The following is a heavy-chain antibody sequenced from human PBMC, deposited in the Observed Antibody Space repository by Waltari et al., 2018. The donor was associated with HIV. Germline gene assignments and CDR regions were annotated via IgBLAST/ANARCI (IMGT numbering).Heavy chain of an antibody. CDR3: ARDEAASAPVDY. D-gene: IGHD2-2*01. J-gene: IGHJ4*02. Sequence: QVQLVQSGAEVKKPGASVKISCKTSGYSFTRYPIHWVRQPPGQGLEWMGRINPEYGLTKYSQKFQGRITITRDTSAAIVYMELTSLRSEDTAIYYCARDEAASAPVDYWGQGTRVSVSS. CDR1: GYSFTRYP. CDR2: INPEYGLT. V-gene: IGHV1-3*01.